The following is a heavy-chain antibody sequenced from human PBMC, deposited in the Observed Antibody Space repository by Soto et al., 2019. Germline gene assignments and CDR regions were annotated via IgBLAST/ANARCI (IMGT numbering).Heavy chain of an antibody. V-gene: IGHV4-30-2*01. CDR2: IYHSGST. D-gene: IGHD3-9*01. CDR1: GGSISSGGYS. J-gene: IGHJ5*02. Sequence: SETLSLTCAVSGGSISSGGYSWSWIRQPPGKGLEWIGYIYHSGSTYYNPSLKSRVTISVDRSKNQFSLKLSSVTAADTAVYYCARGRYDILTGLGPNWFDPWGQGTLVTVSS. CDR3: ARGRYDILTGLGPNWFDP.